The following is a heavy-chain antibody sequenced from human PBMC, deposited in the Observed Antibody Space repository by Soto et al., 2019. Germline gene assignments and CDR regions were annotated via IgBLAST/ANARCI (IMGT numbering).Heavy chain of an antibody. CDR2: ISSSSYI. V-gene: IGHV3-21*01. CDR3: AREGAYCGGDCYSAFDI. CDR1: GFTFSSYS. D-gene: IGHD2-21*02. Sequence: GGSLRLSCAASGFTFSSYSMNWVRQAPGKGLEWVSSISSSSYIYYADSVKGRFTISRDNAKNSLYLQMNSLRAEDTAVYYCAREGAYCGGDCYSAFDIWGQGTMVTVSS. J-gene: IGHJ3*02.